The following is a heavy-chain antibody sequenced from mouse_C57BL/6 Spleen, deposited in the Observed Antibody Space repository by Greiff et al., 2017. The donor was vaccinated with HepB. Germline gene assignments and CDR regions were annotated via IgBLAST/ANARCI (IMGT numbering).Heavy chain of an antibody. D-gene: IGHD2-10*02. V-gene: IGHV5-16*01. CDR3: ARDGYAGAMDY. CDR2: INYDGSST. CDR1: GFTFSDYY. J-gene: IGHJ4*01. Sequence: DVQLVESEGGLVQPGRSMKLSCTASGFTFSDYYMAWVRQVPEKGLEWVANINYDGSSTYYLDSLKSRFIISRDNAKNILYLQMSSLKSEDTATYYCARDGYAGAMDYWGQGTSVTVSS.